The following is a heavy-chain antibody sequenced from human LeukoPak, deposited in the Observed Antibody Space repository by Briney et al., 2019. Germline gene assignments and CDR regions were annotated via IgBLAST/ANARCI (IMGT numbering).Heavy chain of an antibody. CDR1: GFTVNSNY. V-gene: IGHV3-53*01. Sequence: GGSLRLSCAASGFTVNSNYMSWVRQAPGKGLEWVSVIYSGVSTYYADPVKGRFTISRDNSKNTLYLQMNSLRAEDTAVYYCASMYFSQYLQHWGQGTLVTVSS. CDR2: IYSGVST. CDR3: ASMYFSQYLQH. J-gene: IGHJ1*01. D-gene: IGHD2-8*01.